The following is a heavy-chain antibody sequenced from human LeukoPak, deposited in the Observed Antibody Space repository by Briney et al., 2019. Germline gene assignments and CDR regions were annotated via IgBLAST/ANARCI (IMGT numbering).Heavy chain of an antibody. CDR1: GYTFTSYD. V-gene: IGHV1-8*03. CDR2: MDPNSGNT. J-gene: IGHJ5*02. Sequence: ASLKVSCKASGYTFTSYDINWVRQTTGQGLEWMGWMDPNSGNTGYAQKFQGRVTITRNTSISTAYMELRSLRSEDTALYYCARESYRQHLDTLNWFDPWGQGTLVTVSS. D-gene: IGHD3-16*02. CDR3: ARESYRQHLDTLNWFDP.